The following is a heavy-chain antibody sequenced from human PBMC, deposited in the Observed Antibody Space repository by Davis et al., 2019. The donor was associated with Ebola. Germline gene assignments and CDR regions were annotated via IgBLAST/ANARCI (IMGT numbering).Heavy chain of an antibody. CDR1: GYTFSSYA. V-gene: IGHV1-69*13. Sequence: AASVKVSCKASGYTFSSYAISWVRQAPGQGLEWMGGIIPIFGTANYAQKFQGRVTITADESTSTAYMELSSLRSEDTAVYYCARGGITIFYCYYGMDVWGQGTTVTVSS. CDR3: ARGGITIFYCYYGMDV. CDR2: IIPIFGTA. J-gene: IGHJ6*02. D-gene: IGHD3-9*01.